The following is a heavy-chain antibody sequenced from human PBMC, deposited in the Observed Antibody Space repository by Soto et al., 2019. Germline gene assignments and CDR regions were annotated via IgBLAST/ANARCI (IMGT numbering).Heavy chain of an antibody. J-gene: IGHJ4*02. Sequence: GGSLRLSCAASGFTFSSYAMSWVRQAPGEGLEWVSAISGSGGSTHYADSVKGRFTISRDNSKNTLYLQMNSLRAEDTAVYYCAKGSGSGWYFDYWGQGTLVTVSS. V-gene: IGHV3-23*01. D-gene: IGHD6-19*01. CDR3: AKGSGSGWYFDY. CDR2: ISGSGGST. CDR1: GFTFSSYA.